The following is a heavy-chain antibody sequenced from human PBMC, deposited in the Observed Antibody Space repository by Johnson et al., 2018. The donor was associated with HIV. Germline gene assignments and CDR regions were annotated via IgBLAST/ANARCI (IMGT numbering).Heavy chain of an antibody. V-gene: IGHV3-30*03. Sequence: VQLVESGGGVVQPGRSLRLSCVASGFTLSTYGMHWVRQAPGKGLEWVAVISYDGSNKYYADSVKGRFTISRDNAKNSLYLQMNSLRVEDMAVYYCAGLGGSHDAFDIWGQGTMVTVSS. CDR1: GFTLSTYG. CDR3: AGLGGSHDAFDI. J-gene: IGHJ3*02. CDR2: ISYDGSNK. D-gene: IGHD1-26*01.